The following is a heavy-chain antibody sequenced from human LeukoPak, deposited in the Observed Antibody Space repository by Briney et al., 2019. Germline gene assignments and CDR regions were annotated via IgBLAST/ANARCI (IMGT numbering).Heavy chain of an antibody. J-gene: IGHJ6*03. CDR2: ISSSGSTI. V-gene: IGHV3-48*03. CDR1: GFTFSSYE. CDR3: AELGITMIGGV. D-gene: IGHD3-10*02. Sequence: QSGGSLRLSCAASGFTFSSYEMNWVRQAPGKGLEGVSYISSSGSTIYYADSLKGRFTISRDNAKNSLYLQMNSLRAEETAVYYCAELGITMIGGVWGKGTTVTISS.